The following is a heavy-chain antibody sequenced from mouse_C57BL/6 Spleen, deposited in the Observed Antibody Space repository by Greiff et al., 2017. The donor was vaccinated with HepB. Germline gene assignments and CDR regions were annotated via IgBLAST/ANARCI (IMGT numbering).Heavy chain of an antibody. Sequence: VHVKQSGPELVKPGASVKISCKASGYTFTDYYMNWVKQSHGKSLEWIGDINPNNGGTSYNQKFKGKATLTVDKSSSTAYMELRSLTSEDSAVYYCARENYYGRARFMDYWGQGTSVTVSS. CDR2: INPNNGGT. J-gene: IGHJ4*01. V-gene: IGHV1-26*01. D-gene: IGHD1-1*01. CDR1: GYTFTDYY. CDR3: ARENYYGRARFMDY.